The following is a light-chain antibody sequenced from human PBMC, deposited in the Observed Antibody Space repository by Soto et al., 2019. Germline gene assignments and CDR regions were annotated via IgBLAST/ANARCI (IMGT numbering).Light chain of an antibody. J-gene: IGKJ2*01. Sequence: DIQITQSPSTLSASVGDRVTITCRASQSISSWLAWYQQKPGKAPNLLISKASSLESGVPSRFSGSGSGTEFTLTISSLQPDDFATYHCQQYNSYPYTFGQGTKLEIK. CDR2: KAS. CDR1: QSISSW. V-gene: IGKV1-5*03. CDR3: QQYNSYPYT.